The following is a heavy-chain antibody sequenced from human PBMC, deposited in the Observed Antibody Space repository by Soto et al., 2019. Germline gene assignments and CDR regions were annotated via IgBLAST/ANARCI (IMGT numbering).Heavy chain of an antibody. J-gene: IGHJ6*02. D-gene: IGHD6-19*01. V-gene: IGHV4-31*03. Sequence: SETLSLTCTVSGGSISSGGYYWSWIRQHPGKGLEWIGYIYYSGSTYYNPSLKSRVTISVDTSKNQFSLKLSSVTAADTAVYYCASIAVAGMYYYYGMDVWGQGTTVTAP. CDR2: IYYSGST. CDR3: ASIAVAGMYYYYGMDV. CDR1: GGSISSGGYY.